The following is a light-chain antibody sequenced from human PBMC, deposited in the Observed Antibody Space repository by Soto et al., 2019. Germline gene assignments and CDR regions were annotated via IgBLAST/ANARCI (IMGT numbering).Light chain of an antibody. V-gene: IGLV1-44*01. Sequence: QSVLTQPHSASGTPGQRVTISCSGSSSNIGSNSVHWFQQVPGTAPKPLIYSSNHRPSGVPERFYGSKSGTSASLAISGHLSEDEADYYCAACDDSLNGHIFGTGTKLTVL. CDR1: SSNIGSNS. J-gene: IGLJ1*01. CDR3: AACDDSLNGHI. CDR2: SSN.